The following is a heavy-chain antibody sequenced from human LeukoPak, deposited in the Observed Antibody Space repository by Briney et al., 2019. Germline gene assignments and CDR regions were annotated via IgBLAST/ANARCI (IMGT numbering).Heavy chain of an antibody. V-gene: IGHV4-59*01. Sequence: SETLSLTCTVSGGSISSYYWSWIRQPPGKGLEWTGYIYYSGSTNYNPSLKSRVTISVDTSKNQFSLKLSSVTAADTAVYYCARDRSKNWFDPWGQGTLVTVSS. J-gene: IGHJ5*02. CDR3: ARDRSKNWFDP. CDR2: IYYSGST. CDR1: GGSISSYY.